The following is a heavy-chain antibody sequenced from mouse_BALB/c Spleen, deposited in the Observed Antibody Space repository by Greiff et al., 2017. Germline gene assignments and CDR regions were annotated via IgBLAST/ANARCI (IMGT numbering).Heavy chain of an antibody. CDR3: ARESSGYWFAY. V-gene: IGHV5-6*03. CDR1: GFTFSSYG. J-gene: IGHJ3*01. Sequence: EVKVEESGGGLVKPGGSLKLSCAASGFTFSSYGMSWVRQTPDKRLEWVATISSGGSYTYYPDSVKGRFTISRDNAKNTLYLQMSSLKSEDTAMYYCARESSGYWFAYWGQGTLVTVSA. D-gene: IGHD3-1*01. CDR2: ISSGGSYT.